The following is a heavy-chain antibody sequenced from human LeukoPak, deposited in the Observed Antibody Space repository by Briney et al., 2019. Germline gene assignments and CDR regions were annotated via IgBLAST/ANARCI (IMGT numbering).Heavy chain of an antibody. D-gene: IGHD3-3*02. CDR1: GGSISSSSYY. CDR3: ARLRRSRLAEFDY. Sequence: SETLSLTCTVSGGSISSSSYYWGWIRQPPGKGLEWIGSISHSGSTYYNPSHKSRVTISVDTSKNQFSLKLSSLTAADTAVYYCARLRRSRLAEFDYWGQGTLVTVSS. J-gene: IGHJ4*02. CDR2: ISHSGST. V-gene: IGHV4-39*07.